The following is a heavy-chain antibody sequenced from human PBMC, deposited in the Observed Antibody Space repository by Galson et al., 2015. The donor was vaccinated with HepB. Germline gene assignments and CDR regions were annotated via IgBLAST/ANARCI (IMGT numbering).Heavy chain of an antibody. V-gene: IGHV1-2*02. CDR2: INPNSGGT. Sequence: SVKVSCKASGYTFTGYYMHWVRQAPGQGLEWMGWINPNSGGTNYAQKFQGRVTMTRDTSISTAYMELSRLRSDDTAVYYCAREDCSGGSCYSMTNWFDPWGQGTLVPVSS. J-gene: IGHJ5*02. CDR1: GYTFTGYY. CDR3: AREDCSGGSCYSMTNWFDP. D-gene: IGHD2-15*01.